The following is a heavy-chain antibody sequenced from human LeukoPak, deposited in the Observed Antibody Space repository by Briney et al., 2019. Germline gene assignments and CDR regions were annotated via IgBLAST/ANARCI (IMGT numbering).Heavy chain of an antibody. V-gene: IGHV1-46*01. CDR3: ARDRADYYDSSGSLYYFDY. Sequence: GASVKASCKASGCTFTSYYMHWVRQAPGQGLEWMGIINPSGGSTSYAQKFQGRVTMTRDTSTSTVYMELSSLRSEDTAVYYCARDRADYYDSSGSLYYFDYWGQGTLVTVSS. D-gene: IGHD3-22*01. CDR2: INPSGGST. J-gene: IGHJ4*02. CDR1: GCTFTSYY.